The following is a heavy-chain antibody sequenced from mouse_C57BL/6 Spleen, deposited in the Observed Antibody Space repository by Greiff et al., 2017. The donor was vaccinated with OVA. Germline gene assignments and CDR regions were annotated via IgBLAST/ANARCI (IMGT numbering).Heavy chain of an antibody. Sequence: EVKLVESGGGLVKPGGSLKLSCAASGFTFSSYAMSWVRQTPEKRLEWVATISDGGSYTYYPDNVKGRFTISRDNAKNNLYLQMSHLKSEDTAMYYCARGEPYFDYWGQGTTLTVSS. V-gene: IGHV5-4*03. D-gene: IGHD6-1*01. CDR3: ARGEPYFDY. CDR1: GFTFSSYA. J-gene: IGHJ2*01. CDR2: ISDGGSYT.